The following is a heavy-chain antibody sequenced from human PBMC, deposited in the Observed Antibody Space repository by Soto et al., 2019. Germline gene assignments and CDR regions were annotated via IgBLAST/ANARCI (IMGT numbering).Heavy chain of an antibody. CDR1: GGTFSNYA. Sequence: QVQLVQSASEVKKPGSSAKVSCKASGGTFSNYAFSWVRQAPGQGLEWMGGIIPMIGTANYAEKFQGRVTITADESTSTVYMELSRLRPEDTALYYCARVRSGTYFGVYYNGMDVWGQGTAVTVSS. J-gene: IGHJ6*02. D-gene: IGHD1-26*01. CDR2: IIPMIGTA. CDR3: ARVRSGTYFGVYYNGMDV. V-gene: IGHV1-69*01.